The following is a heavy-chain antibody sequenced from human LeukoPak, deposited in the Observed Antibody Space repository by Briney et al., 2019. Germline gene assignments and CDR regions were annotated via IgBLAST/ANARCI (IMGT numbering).Heavy chain of an antibody. CDR3: ATGYCSGGSCYLGY. V-gene: IGHV4-59*08. Sequence: SETLSLTCTVSGGSISSYYWSWIRQPPGKGLEWIGYIYYSGSTNYNPSLKSRVTISVDTSKNQFSLELSSVTAADTAVYYCATGYCSGGSCYLGYWGQGTLVTVSS. J-gene: IGHJ4*02. CDR2: IYYSGST. CDR1: GGSISSYY. D-gene: IGHD2-15*01.